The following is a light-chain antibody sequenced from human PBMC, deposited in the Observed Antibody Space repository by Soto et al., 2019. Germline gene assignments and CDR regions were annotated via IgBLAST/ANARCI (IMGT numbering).Light chain of an antibody. Sequence: EIVLTPSPATLSLPPGERATLSCRASQTVRNNYLAWYQQKPGQAPRLLIYGASTRATGVPARFSGSGSGTEFTLTISSLQSEDFAVYYCQQYNDWWTFGQGTKVDIK. V-gene: IGKV3-15*01. J-gene: IGKJ1*01. CDR3: QQYNDWWT. CDR1: QTVRNN. CDR2: GAS.